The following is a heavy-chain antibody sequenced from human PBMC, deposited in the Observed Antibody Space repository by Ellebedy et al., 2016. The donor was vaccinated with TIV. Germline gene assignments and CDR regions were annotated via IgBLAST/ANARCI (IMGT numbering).Heavy chain of an antibody. CDR1: GGSISSYY. CDR3: AGGDYYDSSGLEYFQH. Sequence: SETLSLTXTVSGGSISSYYWSWIRQPPGKGLEWIGEINHSGSTYYNPSLKSRVTISVDTSKNQFSLKLSSVTAADTAVYYCAGGDYYDSSGLEYFQHWGQGTLVTVSS. D-gene: IGHD3-22*01. CDR2: INHSGST. J-gene: IGHJ1*01. V-gene: IGHV4-34*01.